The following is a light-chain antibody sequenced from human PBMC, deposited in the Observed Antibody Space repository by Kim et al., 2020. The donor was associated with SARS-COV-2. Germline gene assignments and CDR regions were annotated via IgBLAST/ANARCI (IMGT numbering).Light chain of an antibody. J-gene: IGLJ3*02. CDR3: VLYMGSGIWV. Sequence: QAVVTQEPSFSVSPGGTVTLTCGLSSGSVSTSYYPSWYQQIPGQAPRMLIYSTNTRSSGVPDRFSGSILGNKAALTITGAQADDESDYYCVLYMGSGIWVFGGGTQLTVL. CDR2: STN. CDR1: SGSVSTSYY. V-gene: IGLV8-61*01.